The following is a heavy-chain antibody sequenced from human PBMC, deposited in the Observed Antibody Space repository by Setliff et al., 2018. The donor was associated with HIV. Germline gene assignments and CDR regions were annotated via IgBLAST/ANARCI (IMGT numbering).Heavy chain of an antibody. CDR2: IIPNSGDT. CDR3: ARGVTTIQY. CDR1: GYRFTGYY. J-gene: IGHJ4*02. Sequence: GASVKVSCKASGYRFTGYYIHWVRQAPGQGLEWMGWIIPNSGDTNFAQRSQGRITMTTDTSLTTAYMELSRLRSDDTAVYYCARGVTTIQYWGQGSLVTVSS. V-gene: IGHV1-2*02. D-gene: IGHD4-4*01.